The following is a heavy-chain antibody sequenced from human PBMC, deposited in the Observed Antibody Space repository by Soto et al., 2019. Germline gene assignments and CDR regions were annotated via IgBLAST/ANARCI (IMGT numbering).Heavy chain of an antibody. CDR1: GYTFTGYY. CDR2: INPNSGGT. D-gene: IGHD6-13*01. V-gene: IGHV1-2*02. Sequence: RASVKVSCKASGYTFTGYYMHWVLQAPGQGLEWMGWINPNSGGTNYAQKFQGRVTMTRDTSISTAYMELSRLRSDDTAVYYCARIRTSSSWRRGMDVWGQGTTVTVSS. CDR3: ARIRTSSSWRRGMDV. J-gene: IGHJ6*02.